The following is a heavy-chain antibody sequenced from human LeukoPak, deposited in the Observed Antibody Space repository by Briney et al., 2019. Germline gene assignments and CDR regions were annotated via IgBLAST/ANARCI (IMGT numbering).Heavy chain of an antibody. V-gene: IGHV4-38-2*01. J-gene: IGHJ4*02. Sequence: SETLSLTCAVSGYSISSGYYWGWIRQPPGKGLEWIGRIYHSGSTYYNPSRKSRVTISVDTSKNQFTLKLSSVTAADTAVYYCARQRYGDRSFDYWGQGTLVTVSS. CDR3: ARQRYGDRSFDY. CDR1: GYSISSGYY. CDR2: IYHSGST. D-gene: IGHD4-17*01.